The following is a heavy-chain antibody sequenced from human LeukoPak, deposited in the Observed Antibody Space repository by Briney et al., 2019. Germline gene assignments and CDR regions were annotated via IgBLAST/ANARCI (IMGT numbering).Heavy chain of an antibody. CDR3: ARGVLDYFQYMDV. D-gene: IGHD3-3*01. V-gene: IGHV3-11*01. CDR1: GFTFEDYH. Sequence: GGSLRLSCAASGFTFEDYHMNLIRQAPGKGLQWVSYISSSGANIHYADSVKGRFTISRDNAKDSLFLQMNSLRAEDTAVYYCARGVLDYFQYMDVWGKGTTVTVSS. J-gene: IGHJ6*03. CDR2: ISSSGANI.